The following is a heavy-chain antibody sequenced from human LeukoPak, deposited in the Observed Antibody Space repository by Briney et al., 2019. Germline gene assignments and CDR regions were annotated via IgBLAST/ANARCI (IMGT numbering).Heavy chain of an antibody. V-gene: IGHV4-61*02. CDR2: ISSSGST. Sequence: PSETLSLTCTVSGDSISSGDYYWSWIRQPAGEGLEWIGRISSSGSTNYNPSLKSRVTISVDTSKNQFSLKLSSVTAADTAVYYCARRGVRGVMLVWGSPNYFDYWGQGTLVTVSS. CDR1: GDSISSGDYY. CDR3: ARRGVRGVMLVWGSPNYFDY. J-gene: IGHJ4*02. D-gene: IGHD3-10*01.